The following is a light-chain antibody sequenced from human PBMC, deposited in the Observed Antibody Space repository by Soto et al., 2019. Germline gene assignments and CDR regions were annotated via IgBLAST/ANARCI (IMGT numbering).Light chain of an antibody. V-gene: IGKV3-15*01. CDR3: HQSNSSTFT. J-gene: IGKJ1*01. Sequence: ILWMPAPATLTVXPGSLGTISCRDSQSVSIKXAWYQQKHVQAPRPLIYGASTRATGIPARLSGSGSATEFTPIISSRQSEDSALYYWHQSNSSTFTFGQGTKVDI. CDR2: GAS. CDR1: QSVSIK.